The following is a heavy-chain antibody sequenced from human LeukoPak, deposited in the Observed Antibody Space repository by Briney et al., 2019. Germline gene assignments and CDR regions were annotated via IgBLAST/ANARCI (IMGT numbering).Heavy chain of an antibody. D-gene: IGHD3-22*01. CDR1: GYTFTSYG. CDR3: ARDNYYDSSGYYFGAFDI. CDR2: ISAYNGNT. J-gene: IGHJ3*02. V-gene: IGHV1-18*01. Sequence: ASVKVSCKASGYTFTSYGISWVRQAPGQGLEWMRWISAYNGNTNYAQKLQGRVTMTTDTSTSTAYMELRSLRSDDTAVYYCARDNYYDSSGYYFGAFDIWGQGTMVTVSS.